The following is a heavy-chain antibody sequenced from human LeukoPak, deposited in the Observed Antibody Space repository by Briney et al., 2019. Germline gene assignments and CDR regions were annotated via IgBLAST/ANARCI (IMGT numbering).Heavy chain of an antibody. J-gene: IGHJ3*02. CDR2: IYYSGST. Sequence: SETLSLTCTVSGGSISSGDYYWSWIRQPPGKGLEWIGYIYYSGSTYYNPSLKSRVTISVDTSKNQFSLKLSSVTAADTAVYYCARVLKTVVIDEDAFDIWGQGTMVTVSS. D-gene: IGHD3-22*01. CDR3: ARVLKTVVIDEDAFDI. CDR1: GGSISSGDYY. V-gene: IGHV4-30-4*01.